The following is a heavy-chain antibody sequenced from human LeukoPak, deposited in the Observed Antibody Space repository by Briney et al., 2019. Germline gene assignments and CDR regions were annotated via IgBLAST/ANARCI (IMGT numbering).Heavy chain of an antibody. Sequence: SETLSLTCTVSGGSISSSSYYWGWIRQPPGKGLEWIGSIYYSGSTYYNPSLKSRVTISVDTSKNQFSLKLSSVTAADTAAYYCARRPFRYDSSGYPFDYWGQGTLVTVSS. CDR1: GGSISSSSYY. J-gene: IGHJ4*02. D-gene: IGHD3-22*01. V-gene: IGHV4-39*01. CDR3: ARRPFRYDSSGYPFDY. CDR2: IYYSGST.